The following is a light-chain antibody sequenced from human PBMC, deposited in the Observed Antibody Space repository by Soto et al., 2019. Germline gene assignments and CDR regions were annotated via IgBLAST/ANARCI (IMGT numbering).Light chain of an antibody. Sequence: QSVLTQPASVSGSPGQSITISCTGTSRDVGGYNSVSWYQQHPGTAPKLIIYEVNNRPSGISNRFSGSKSGNTASLTISGLQAEDEADYYCSSYTSSSTWVFGGGTQLTVL. CDR1: SRDVGGYNS. CDR3: SSYTSSSTWV. V-gene: IGLV2-14*01. CDR2: EVN. J-gene: IGLJ3*02.